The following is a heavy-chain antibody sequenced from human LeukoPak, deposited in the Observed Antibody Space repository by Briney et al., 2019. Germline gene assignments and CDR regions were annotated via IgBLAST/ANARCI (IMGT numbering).Heavy chain of an antibody. CDR2: IYYSGGT. CDR3: ARVRFKGGSSGYYFDY. J-gene: IGHJ4*02. Sequence: SETLSLTCTVSGGSISSHYWSWIRQPPGKGLEWIGYIYYSGGTNYNPSLKSRVTISVDTSKNQFSLKLSSVTAADTAVYYCARVRFKGGSSGYYFDYWGQGTLVTVSS. D-gene: IGHD3-22*01. V-gene: IGHV4-59*11. CDR1: GGSISSHY.